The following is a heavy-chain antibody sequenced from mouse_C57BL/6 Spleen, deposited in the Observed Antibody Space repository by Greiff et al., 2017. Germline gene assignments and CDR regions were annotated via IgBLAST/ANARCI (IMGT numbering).Heavy chain of an antibody. J-gene: IGHJ2*01. Sequence: QVQLQQSGAELARPGASVKLSCKASGYTFTSYGISWVKQRTGQGLEWIGEIYPRSGNTYYNEKFKGKATLTADKSSSTAYMELRSLTSEDSAVYFCARPATTTVVAPYFDYWGQGTTLTVSS. D-gene: IGHD1-1*01. CDR1: GYTFTSYG. CDR3: ARPATTTVVAPYFDY. V-gene: IGHV1-81*01. CDR2: IYPRSGNT.